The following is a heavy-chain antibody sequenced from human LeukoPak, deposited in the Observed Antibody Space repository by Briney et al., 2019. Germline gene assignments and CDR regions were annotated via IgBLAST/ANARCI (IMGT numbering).Heavy chain of an antibody. Sequence: GGSLRLSCAASGFTFSSYWMSWVRQAPGKGLEWVASINQGESAKLYVDSVKGRFTISRDNAKNSLYLQMNSLRAEDTAVYYCARDAAAGIYYYYYMDVWGKGTTVTISS. CDR2: INQGESAK. J-gene: IGHJ6*03. CDR1: GFTFSSYW. V-gene: IGHV3-7*01. D-gene: IGHD6-13*01. CDR3: ARDAAAGIYYYYYMDV.